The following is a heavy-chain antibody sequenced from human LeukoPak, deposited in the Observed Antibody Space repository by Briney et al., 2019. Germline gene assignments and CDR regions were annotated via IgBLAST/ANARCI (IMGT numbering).Heavy chain of an antibody. CDR2: INPNSGGT. J-gene: IGHJ5*02. CDR1: GGTFSSYA. D-gene: IGHD2-2*01. CDR3: ARDARIIVVVPAAGESWFDP. V-gene: IGHV1-2*02. Sequence: ASVKVSCKASGGTFSSYAISWVRQAPGQGLEWMGWINPNSGGTNYAQKFQGRVTMTRDTSISTAYMELSRLRSDDTAVYYCARDARIIVVVPAAGESWFDPWGQGTLVTVSS.